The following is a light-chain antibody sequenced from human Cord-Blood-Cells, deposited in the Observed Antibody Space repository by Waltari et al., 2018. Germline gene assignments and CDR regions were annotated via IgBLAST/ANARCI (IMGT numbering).Light chain of an antibody. CDR3: QKYSSAPLT. CDR1: QGISNY. J-gene: IGKJ3*01. Sequence: DIQMTQYPSSLSASVVDRVTITCRASQGISNYLAWYQQKQGKVPNLLIYAASTLQSGVPSRCSGSGSGTDFTLTISSLHPEDVATYYCQKYSSAPLTFGPGTKVDIK. CDR2: AAS. V-gene: IGKV1-27*01.